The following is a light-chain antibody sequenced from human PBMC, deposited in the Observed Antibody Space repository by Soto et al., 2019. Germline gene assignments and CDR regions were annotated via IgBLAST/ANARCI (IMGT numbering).Light chain of an antibody. CDR3: QYRFSWPPT. CDR1: QSVSRY. Sequence: EIGLTQSPATLSLSPGDRATLSCRASQSVSRYLAWYQQKPGQAPRLLIHDTSTRATGVPDTFSGSGSGTEFTLTISSLEPEYSAMYYCQYRFSWPPTFGGGTHVEIK. V-gene: IGKV3-11*01. J-gene: IGKJ4*02. CDR2: DTS.